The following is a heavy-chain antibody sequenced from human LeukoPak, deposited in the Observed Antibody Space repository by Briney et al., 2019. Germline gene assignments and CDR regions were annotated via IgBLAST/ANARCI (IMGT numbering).Heavy chain of an antibody. CDR1: GYTFTSYY. D-gene: IGHD6-13*01. V-gene: IGHV1-46*01. CDR2: INPNSGGT. Sequence: GASVKVSCKASGYTFTSYYLHWVRQDPGQGPEWMVIINPNSGGTDYAQKFQGRVTMTRDTSTSTVYMELSSLRSEDTAVYHCARDDAAAGTVFDYWGQGTLVTVSS. CDR3: ARDDAAAGTVFDY. J-gene: IGHJ4*02.